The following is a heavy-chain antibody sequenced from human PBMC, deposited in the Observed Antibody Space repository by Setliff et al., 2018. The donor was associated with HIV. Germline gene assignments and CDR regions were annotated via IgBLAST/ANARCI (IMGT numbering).Heavy chain of an antibody. CDR1: GYSISSGYY. D-gene: IGHD3-22*01. Sequence: KPSETLSLTCAVSGYSISSGYYWGWIRQPPGKGLEWIGSISHSGSTYYNPSLKSRVTISVDTSKNQFSLNLSSVTAADTAVYYCARFVFGSGYYFDYWGQGTLVTVSS. CDR2: ISHSGST. V-gene: IGHV4-38-2*01. CDR3: ARFVFGSGYYFDY. J-gene: IGHJ4*02.